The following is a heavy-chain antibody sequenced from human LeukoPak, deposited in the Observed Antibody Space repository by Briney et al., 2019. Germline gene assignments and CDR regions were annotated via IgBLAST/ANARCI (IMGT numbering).Heavy chain of an antibody. CDR1: GYSFTTYW. Sequence: PGESLKISCKGSGYSFTTYWIGWVRQVPGKGLEWMGIFYPGDSDTRYSPSFQGQVTISADKSISTAYLQWSSLKASDTAMYYCARRSYCGGDCYSDYWGQGTLVTVSS. D-gene: IGHD2-21*02. V-gene: IGHV5-51*01. CDR2: FYPGDSDT. J-gene: IGHJ4*02. CDR3: ARRSYCGGDCYSDY.